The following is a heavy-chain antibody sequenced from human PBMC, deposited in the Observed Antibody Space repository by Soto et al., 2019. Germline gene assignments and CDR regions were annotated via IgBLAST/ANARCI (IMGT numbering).Heavy chain of an antibody. CDR2: ISYDGSNK. CDR3: ARDFFGGGSYPDY. CDR1: GFTFASYA. V-gene: IGHV3-30-3*01. Sequence: GGSLRLSCAASGFTFASYAMHWVRQAPGKGLEWVAVISYDGSNKYYAVSVKGRFTISRDNSKNTLYLQMNSLRAEDTAVYYCARDFFGGGSYPDYWGQGTLVTVSS. J-gene: IGHJ4*02. D-gene: IGHD1-26*01.